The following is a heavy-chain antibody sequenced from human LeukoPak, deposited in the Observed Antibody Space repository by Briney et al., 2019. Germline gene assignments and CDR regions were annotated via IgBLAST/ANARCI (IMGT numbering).Heavy chain of an antibody. J-gene: IGHJ4*02. D-gene: IGHD5-12*01. Sequence: ASVKVSCKASGHTFTGYYMHWVRQAPGQGLEWMGWINANSGDTNYAQKFQGRVTMTRDTSINTAYMELSGLRPDDTAVYYCAREPPGTSGNDYWGQETLLTVSS. V-gene: IGHV1-2*02. CDR1: GHTFTGYY. CDR3: AREPPGTSGNDY. CDR2: INANSGDT.